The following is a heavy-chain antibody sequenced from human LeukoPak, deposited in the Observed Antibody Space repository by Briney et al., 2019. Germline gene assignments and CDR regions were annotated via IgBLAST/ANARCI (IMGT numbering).Heavy chain of an antibody. J-gene: IGHJ4*02. D-gene: IGHD6-13*01. CDR1: GFTFSSYA. V-gene: IGHV3-23*01. CDR2: ISGSGGST. CDR3: AKCPDSSSWLLPFDY. Sequence: GGSLRLSCAASGFTFSSYAMSWVRQAPGKGLEWVSTISGSGGSTYYADSVKGRFTISRDNSKNTLYLQMNSLRAEDTAVYYCAKCPDSSSWLLPFDYWGQGTLVTVSS.